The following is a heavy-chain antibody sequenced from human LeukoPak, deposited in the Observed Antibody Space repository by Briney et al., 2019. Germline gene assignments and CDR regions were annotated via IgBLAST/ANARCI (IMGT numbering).Heavy chain of an antibody. J-gene: IGHJ3*02. D-gene: IGHD3-22*01. CDR3: ARVVVVPSDAFDI. V-gene: IGHV1-18*01. CDR1: GYTFTSYG. Sequence: ASVKVSCKASGYTFTSYGISWVRQAPGQGLEWMGWISAYNGNKNYAQKLQGRVTMTTATSTSTAYMELRRLRSDDTAVYYCARVVVVPSDAFDIWGQGTMVTVSS. CDR2: ISAYNGNK.